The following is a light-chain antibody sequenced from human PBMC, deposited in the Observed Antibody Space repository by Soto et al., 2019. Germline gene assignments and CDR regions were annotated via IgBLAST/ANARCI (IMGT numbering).Light chain of an antibody. CDR2: DAS. Sequence: EILWTHSPGTLSFSPGERATLSFGAIQSVSSSYLAWYQQKPGQAPRLLIYDASNSATGIPARFSGSGSGTDFTLTISSLEPEDFAVYYCQQRSNWPPITFGQGTRLEIK. CDR1: QSVSSSY. J-gene: IGKJ5*01. CDR3: QQRSNWPPIT. V-gene: IGKV3-11*01.